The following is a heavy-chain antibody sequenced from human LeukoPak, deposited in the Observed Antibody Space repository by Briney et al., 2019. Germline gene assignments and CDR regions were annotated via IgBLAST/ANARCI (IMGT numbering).Heavy chain of an antibody. D-gene: IGHD6-13*01. CDR2: MNPNSGNT. Sequence: ASVKVSCKASGYTFTDFYIHWVRQVTGQGLEWMGWMNPNSGNTGYAQKFQGRVTITRNTSISTAYMELSSLRSEDTAVYYCARGFAAAGNWFDPWGQGTLVTVSS. CDR1: GYTFTDFY. V-gene: IGHV1-8*03. CDR3: ARGFAAAGNWFDP. J-gene: IGHJ5*02.